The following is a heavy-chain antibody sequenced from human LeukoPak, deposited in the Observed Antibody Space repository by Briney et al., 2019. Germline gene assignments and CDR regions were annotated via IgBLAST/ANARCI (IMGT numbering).Heavy chain of an antibody. CDR2: ISYDGSNK. CDR3: AKCGDSSGWYCFFDY. V-gene: IGHV3-30*18. D-gene: IGHD6-19*01. J-gene: IGHJ4*02. CDR1: GFTFSSYG. Sequence: PGGSLRLSCAASGFTFSSYGMHWVRQAPGKGLEWVAVISYDGSNKYYADSVKGRFTISRDNSKNTLYLQMNSLRAEDTAVYYCAKCGDSSGWYCFFDYWGQGTLVTVSS.